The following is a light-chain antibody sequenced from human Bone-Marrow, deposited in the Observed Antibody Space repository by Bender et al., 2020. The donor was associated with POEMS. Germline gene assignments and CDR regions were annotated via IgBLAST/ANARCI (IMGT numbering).Light chain of an antibody. Sequence: QSALTQPRSVSGPPGQSVTISCTGSSSNTGSGYDINWYQHLPGTAPKLLIYGYNNRPSGVPDRFSGSKSGTSASLAITGLQAEDEGDYYCQSYDNSLGGWVFGGGTKLTVL. CDR3: QSYDNSLGGWV. CDR2: GYN. CDR1: SSNTGSGYD. J-gene: IGLJ3*02. V-gene: IGLV1-40*01.